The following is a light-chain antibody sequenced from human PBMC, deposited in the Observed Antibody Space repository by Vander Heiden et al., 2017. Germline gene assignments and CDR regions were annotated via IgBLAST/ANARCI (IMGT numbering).Light chain of an antibody. Sequence: QSVLTQPPSASGAPGQRVTISCTGRSSTIAAGYRVHWYQQIPGTAPKRLISDNINRPSGVSDRFSGSKSGTSASLAITGLQAEDEADYYCQSYDDRLSGSRVFGGGTKLTVL. V-gene: IGLV1-40*01. CDR2: DNI. J-gene: IGLJ3*02. CDR3: QSYDDRLSGSRV. CDR1: SSTIAAGYR.